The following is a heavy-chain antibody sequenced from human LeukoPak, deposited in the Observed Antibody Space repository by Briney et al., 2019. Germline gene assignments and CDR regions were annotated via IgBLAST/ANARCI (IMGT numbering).Heavy chain of an antibody. CDR3: ARDRVGEDTAMVTPEYYYYYYGMDV. CDR2: INPSGGST. CDR1: GYTFTSYY. Sequence: ASVKASCKASGYTFTSYYMHWVRQAPGQGLEWMGMINPSGGSTGCAQKFQGRVTMTRDTSTSTVYMELSSLRSEDTAVYYCARDRVGEDTAMVTPEYYYYYYGMDVWGQGTTVTVSS. J-gene: IGHJ6*02. D-gene: IGHD5-18*01. V-gene: IGHV1-46*01.